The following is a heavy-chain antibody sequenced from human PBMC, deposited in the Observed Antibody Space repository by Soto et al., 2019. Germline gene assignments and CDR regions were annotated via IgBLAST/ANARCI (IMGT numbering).Heavy chain of an antibody. CDR3: AKMDGSSCYLPYDY. Sequence: EVQLLESGGGLVQPGGSLRLSCAASGFTFSSYAMSWVRQAPGKGLEWVSAISGSGVSTYYTDSVKGRFTISRDNSKSTLYLQMSSLRAEETAVYYCAKMDGSSCYLPYDYWGQGTLVTVSS. D-gene: IGHD2-15*01. CDR2: ISGSGVST. V-gene: IGHV3-23*01. CDR1: GFTFSSYA. J-gene: IGHJ4*02.